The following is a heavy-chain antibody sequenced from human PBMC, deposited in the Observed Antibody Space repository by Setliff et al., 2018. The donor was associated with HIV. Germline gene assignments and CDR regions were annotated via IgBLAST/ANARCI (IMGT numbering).Heavy chain of an antibody. V-gene: IGHV3-48*01. Sequence: GGSLRLSCAASGFTFSTYSINWVRQAPGQGLEWVSFISSSSESISYADSVKGRFTISRDNGKNSLYLQMNSLRAEDTAVYYCAYSLPPGYSYIYDAFDIWGQGTMVT. CDR3: AYSLPPGYSYIYDAFDI. CDR2: ISSSSESI. CDR1: GFTFSTYS. D-gene: IGHD5-18*01. J-gene: IGHJ3*02.